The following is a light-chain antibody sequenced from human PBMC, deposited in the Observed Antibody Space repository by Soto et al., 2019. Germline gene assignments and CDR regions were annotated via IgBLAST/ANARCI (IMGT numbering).Light chain of an antibody. CDR3: SSYAGNTIFVL. CDR2: EVS. J-gene: IGLJ2*01. Sequence: QSALTQPPSASGSPGQSVTISCTGSSSDVGAYNYVSWYQQHPGKAPKLIIYEVSNRPSGVPDRFSGSKSGSTASLTVSRLQAEDEGDYYCSSYAGNTIFVLFGGGTKLTVL. V-gene: IGLV2-8*01. CDR1: SSDVGAYNY.